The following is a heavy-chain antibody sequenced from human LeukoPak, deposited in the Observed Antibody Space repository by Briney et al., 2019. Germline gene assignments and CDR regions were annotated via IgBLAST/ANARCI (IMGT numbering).Heavy chain of an antibody. CDR1: GGSISSSSYY. CDR3: ARAYYYYGMDV. Sequence: SETLSLTCTVSGGSISSSSYYWGWIRQPPGKGLEWIGSIYYSGSTNYNPSLKSRVTISVDTSKNQFSLKLSSVTAADTAVYYCARAYYYYGMDVWGKGTTVTVSS. V-gene: IGHV4-39*07. CDR2: IYYSGST. J-gene: IGHJ6*04.